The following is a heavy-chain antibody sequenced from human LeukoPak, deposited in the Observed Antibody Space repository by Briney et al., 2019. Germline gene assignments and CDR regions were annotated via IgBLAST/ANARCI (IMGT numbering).Heavy chain of an antibody. CDR2: IRSKAYGGTT. CDR3: TREVWFGETYAFDI. CDR1: GFTVGDYA. J-gene: IGHJ3*02. Sequence: GGSLRLSCTAPGFTVGDYAMSWVRQAPGKGLEWVGFIRSKAYGGTTEYAASVKGRFTISRDDSKSIAYLQMNSLKTEDTAVYYCTREVWFGETYAFDIWGQGTMVTVSS. D-gene: IGHD3-10*01. V-gene: IGHV3-49*04.